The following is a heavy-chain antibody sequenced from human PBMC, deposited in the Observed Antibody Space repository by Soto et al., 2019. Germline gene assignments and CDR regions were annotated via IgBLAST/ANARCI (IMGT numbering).Heavy chain of an antibody. D-gene: IGHD6-13*01. V-gene: IGHV3-7*01. J-gene: IGHJ2*01. CDR3: ARDGPLSSSWISIYWYFDL. CDR1: GFTFSSYR. Sequence: EVQLVESGGGLVQPGGSLRLSCAASGFTFSSYRMSWVRQAPGKGLEWVANIKQDGSEKYYVDSVKGRFTISRDNAKNSVYLQMNSLRAEDTAVYYCARDGPLSSSWISIYWYFDLWGRGTLVTVSS. CDR2: IKQDGSEK.